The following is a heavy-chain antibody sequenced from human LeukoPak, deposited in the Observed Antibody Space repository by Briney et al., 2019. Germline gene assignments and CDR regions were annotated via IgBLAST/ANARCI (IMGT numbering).Heavy chain of an antibody. CDR3: ARAFALGGAMVTSYWFDP. V-gene: IGHV1-46*01. CDR1: GYTFTSYY. Sequence: ASVKVSCKASGYTFTSYYIHWVRQAPGQGLEWMGIINPSGGSTRYVQKFQGRVTMTRDTSTSTVYMELSRLRSDDTAVYYCARAFALGGAMVTSYWFDPWGQGTLVTASS. J-gene: IGHJ5*02. CDR2: INPSGGST. D-gene: IGHD5-18*01.